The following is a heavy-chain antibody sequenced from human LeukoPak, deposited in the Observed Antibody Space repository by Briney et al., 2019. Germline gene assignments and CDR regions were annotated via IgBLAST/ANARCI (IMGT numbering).Heavy chain of an antibody. D-gene: IGHD3-10*01. V-gene: IGHV1-18*01. CDR2: ISAYNGNT. J-gene: IGHJ4*02. Sequence: ASVKVSCKASGYIYTSYGINWVRQAPGQGLEWMGWISAYNGNTKYAQKIQGRVTMTTDTSTRTAHMELRSLRTDDTAVYYCTRGPEWFGVNVDYWGQGTLVTVSS. CDR3: TRGPEWFGVNVDY. CDR1: GYIYTSYG.